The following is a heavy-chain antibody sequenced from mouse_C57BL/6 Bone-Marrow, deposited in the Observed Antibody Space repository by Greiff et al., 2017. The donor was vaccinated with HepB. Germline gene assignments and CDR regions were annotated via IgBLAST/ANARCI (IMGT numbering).Heavy chain of an antibody. Sequence: QVQLQQPGAELVKPGASVKLSCKASGYTFTSYWMHWVKQRPGQGLEWIGMIHPKSGSTNYNEKFKSKATLTVDKSSSTAYMQLSSLTSEDSAVYYCARENWDVRFAYWGQGTLVTVSA. J-gene: IGHJ3*01. CDR2: IHPKSGST. CDR3: ARENWDVRFAY. V-gene: IGHV1-64*01. D-gene: IGHD4-1*01. CDR1: GYTFTSYW.